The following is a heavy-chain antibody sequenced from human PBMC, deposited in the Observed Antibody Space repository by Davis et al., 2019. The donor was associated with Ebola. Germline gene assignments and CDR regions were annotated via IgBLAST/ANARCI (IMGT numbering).Heavy chain of an antibody. J-gene: IGHJ6*02. CDR3: AKERYCSSTSCYARSFAISYGMDV. CDR1: GFTFDDYG. Sequence: PGGSLRLSCAASGFTFDDYGMSWVRQAPGKGLEWVSGINWNGGSTGYADSVKGRFTISRDNAKNSLYLQMNSLRAEDTALYYCAKERYCSSTSCYARSFAISYGMDVWGQGTTVTVSS. CDR2: INWNGGST. D-gene: IGHD2-2*01. V-gene: IGHV3-20*04.